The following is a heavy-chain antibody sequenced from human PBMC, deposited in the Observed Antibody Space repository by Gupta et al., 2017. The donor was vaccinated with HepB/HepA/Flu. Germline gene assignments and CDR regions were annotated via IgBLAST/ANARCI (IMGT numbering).Heavy chain of an antibody. CDR3: ASTDFWSGGPI. D-gene: IGHD3-3*01. CDR1: GLTFSLYA. V-gene: IGHV3-23*01. Sequence: EVQLLESGGALVQPGGSMRLSCAASGLTFSLYAMTWVRQAPGQGLEWVSAISGRGGSTYYADAVEGRFTISRDNSKNTLYLQMNSLRAEDTAVYYWASTDFWSGGPIWGQGTLVTGSS. J-gene: IGHJ4*02. CDR2: ISGRGGST.